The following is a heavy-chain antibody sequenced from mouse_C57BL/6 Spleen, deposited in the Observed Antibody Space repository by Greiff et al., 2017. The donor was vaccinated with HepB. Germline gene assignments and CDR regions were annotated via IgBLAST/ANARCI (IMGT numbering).Heavy chain of an antibody. CDR1: GYTFTDYE. J-gene: IGHJ4*01. D-gene: IGHD2-3*01. Sequence: VQLVESGAELVRPGASVTLSCKASGYTFTDYEMHWVKQTPVHGLEWIGAIDPETGGTAYNQKFKGKAILTADKSSSTAYMELRSLTSEDSAVYYCTRGGGYYHYAMDYWGQGTSVTVSS. V-gene: IGHV1-15*01. CDR3: TRGGGYYHYAMDY. CDR2: IDPETGGT.